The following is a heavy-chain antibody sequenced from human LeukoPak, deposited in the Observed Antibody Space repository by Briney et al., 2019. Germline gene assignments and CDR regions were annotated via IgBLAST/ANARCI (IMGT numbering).Heavy chain of an antibody. CDR3: ARVRGTYYYDSSGYYHRANYYYYYYTDV. CDR1: GGSFSGYY. D-gene: IGHD3-22*01. J-gene: IGHJ6*03. V-gene: IGHV4-34*01. CDR2: INHSGST. Sequence: KPSETLSLTCAVYGGSFSGYYWSWIRQPPGKGLEWIGEINHSGSTNYNPSLKSRVAISVDTSKNQFSLKLSSVTAADTAVYYCARVRGTYYYDSSGYYHRANYYYYYYTDVWGKGTTVTVSS.